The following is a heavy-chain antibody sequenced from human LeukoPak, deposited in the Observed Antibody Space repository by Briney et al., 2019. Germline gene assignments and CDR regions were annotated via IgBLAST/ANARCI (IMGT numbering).Heavy chain of an antibody. J-gene: IGHJ4*02. D-gene: IGHD1-26*01. CDR1: TRSITIHF. V-gene: IGHV4-4*07. Sequence: PSQTLSLTCSVSTRSITIHFWIWIRQPAGKGLEWIGRIHSSGTTIYSPSLKSRVTMSLDMSKNQFSLKLTSVTAADTAVYYCARDSGSDGCFDYWGQGTLVTVSS. CDR2: IHSSGTT. CDR3: ARDSGSDGCFDY.